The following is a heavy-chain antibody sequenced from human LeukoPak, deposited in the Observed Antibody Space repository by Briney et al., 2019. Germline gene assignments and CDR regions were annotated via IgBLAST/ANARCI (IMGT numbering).Heavy chain of an antibody. CDR1: GFTFSSYG. CDR3: ARDKTPPGEYSYGTDAFDI. D-gene: IGHD5-18*01. CDR2: ISSNGGST. Sequence: PGGTLRLSCAASGFTFSSYGMSWVRQAPGKGLEYVSAISSNGGSTYYANSVKGRFTISRDNSKNTLYLQMGSLRAEDMAVYYCARDKTPPGEYSYGTDAFDIWGQGTMVTVSS. J-gene: IGHJ3*02. V-gene: IGHV3-64*01.